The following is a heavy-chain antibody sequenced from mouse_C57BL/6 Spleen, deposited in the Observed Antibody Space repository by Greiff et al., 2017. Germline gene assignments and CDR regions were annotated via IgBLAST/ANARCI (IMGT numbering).Heavy chain of an antibody. CDR2: IWSDGST. J-gene: IGHJ4*01. V-gene: IGHV2-6*03. CDR1: GFSLTSFG. D-gene: IGHD2-4*01. Sequence: VKLEESGPGLVAPSQSLSITCTVPGFSLTSFGVHWVRQPPGKGLEWLVVIWSDGSTTYNSALKSRLSISKDNSKSQVFLKMNSLQTDDTAMYYCAMIYYDYDGRDAMDYWGQGTSGTVSS. CDR3: AMIYYDYDGRDAMDY.